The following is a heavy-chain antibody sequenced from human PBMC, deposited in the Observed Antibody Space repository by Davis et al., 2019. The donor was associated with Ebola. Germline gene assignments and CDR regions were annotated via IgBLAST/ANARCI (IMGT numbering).Heavy chain of an antibody. CDR1: GGTFSSYA. CDR3: ARGLFLWLAAFDY. CDR2: IIPILGIA. V-gene: IGHV1-69*04. D-gene: IGHD6-19*01. Sequence: AASVKVSCKASGGTFSSYAISWVRQAPGQGLEWMGRIIPILGIANYAQKFQGRVTITADKSTSTAYMELSSLRSEDTAVYYCARGLFLWLAAFDYWGQGTLVTVSS. J-gene: IGHJ4*02.